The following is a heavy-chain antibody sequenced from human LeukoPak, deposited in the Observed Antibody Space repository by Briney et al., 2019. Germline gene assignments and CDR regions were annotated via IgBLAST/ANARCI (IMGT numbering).Heavy chain of an antibody. CDR1: GGSISSSSYY. D-gene: IGHD3-9*01. CDR2: IYYSGST. Sequence: SETLSLTCTVSGGSISSSSYYWGWIRQPPGKGLEWLGSIYYSGSTYYNPSLKSRVTISVDTSKNQFSLKLSSVTAADTAVYYCARRKNDILTGYGEDLDYWGQGTLVTVSS. J-gene: IGHJ4*02. CDR3: ARRKNDILTGYGEDLDY. V-gene: IGHV4-39*01.